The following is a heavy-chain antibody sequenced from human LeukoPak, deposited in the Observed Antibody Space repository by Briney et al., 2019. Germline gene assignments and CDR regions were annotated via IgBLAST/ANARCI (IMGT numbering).Heavy chain of an antibody. V-gene: IGHV4-31*03. CDR1: GGSISSRDYY. CDR3: ARGREIVGAPNDAFDI. J-gene: IGHJ3*02. Sequence: PSETLSLTCTVSGGSISSRDYYWSWIRQHPGQGLEWIGFIYYSGNTYYNPSLKSRVTISTDTSKNHFSLKLSSVTAADTAVYYCARGREIVGAPNDAFDIWGQGTMVTVSS. D-gene: IGHD1-26*01. CDR2: IYYSGNT.